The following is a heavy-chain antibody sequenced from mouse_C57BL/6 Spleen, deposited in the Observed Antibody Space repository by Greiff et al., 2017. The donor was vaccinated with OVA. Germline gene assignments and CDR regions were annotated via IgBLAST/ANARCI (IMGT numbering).Heavy chain of an antibody. CDR3: ARRPPYGSSSAWFAY. CDR2: ISPRAGST. Sequence: QVQLQQSGPELVKPGASVKLSCKASGYTFTSYDINWVKQRPGQGLEWIGWISPRAGSTKYNEKFKGKATLTVDTSSSTAYMELHSLTSEDSAVYCCARRPPYGSSSAWFAYWGQGTLVTVSA. D-gene: IGHD1-1*01. CDR1: GYTFTSYD. V-gene: IGHV1-85*01. J-gene: IGHJ3*01.